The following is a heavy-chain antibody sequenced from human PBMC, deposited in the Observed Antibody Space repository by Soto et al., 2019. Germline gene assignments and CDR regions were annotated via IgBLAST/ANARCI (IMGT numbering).Heavy chain of an antibody. J-gene: IGHJ6*03. CDR1: GFSFSDYS. CDR2: ISNPAITD. D-gene: IGHD2-2*01. CDR3: ARDVHQMLSHKHYHYYLDV. V-gene: IGHV3-11*01. Sequence: QVHLVESGGDLVKPGGSLRLSCVASGFSFSDYSMTWMRQAPGGGLDFVAFISNPAITDYYADSVKGRFTISRDNARNSVYLQMDSLRAEDAAVYYCARDVHQMLSHKHYHYYLDVWGTGTTVTVSS.